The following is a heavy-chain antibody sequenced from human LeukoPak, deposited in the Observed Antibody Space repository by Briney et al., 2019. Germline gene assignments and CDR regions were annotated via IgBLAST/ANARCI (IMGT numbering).Heavy chain of an antibody. D-gene: IGHD3-10*01. CDR2: IKQDGSEK. Sequence: GGSLRLSCAASGFTFSSYWMSWVRQAPGKGLEWVANIKQDGSEKYYVDSVKGRFTISRDNAKNSLSLQMNNLRAEDTAVYYCARPLMYYYGSETYFWFDPWGQGTLVTVSS. CDR1: GFTFSSYW. CDR3: ARPLMYYYGSETYFWFDP. V-gene: IGHV3-7*01. J-gene: IGHJ5*02.